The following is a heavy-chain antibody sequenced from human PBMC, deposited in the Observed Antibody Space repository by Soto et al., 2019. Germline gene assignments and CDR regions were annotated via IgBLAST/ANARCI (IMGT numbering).Heavy chain of an antibody. CDR1: GYSIISGYY. D-gene: IGHD4-17*01. V-gene: IGHV4-38-2*01. Sequence: AEPRSLTCSVSGYSIISGYYWGWILQPPGKGLEWIGSIYHSGSTYYNPSLKSRVTISVDTSKNQFSLKLSSVTAADTAVYYCASTYGDYPPGWWFDPWGQGTLVTVSS. CDR3: ASTYGDYPPGWWFDP. J-gene: IGHJ5*02. CDR2: IYHSGST.